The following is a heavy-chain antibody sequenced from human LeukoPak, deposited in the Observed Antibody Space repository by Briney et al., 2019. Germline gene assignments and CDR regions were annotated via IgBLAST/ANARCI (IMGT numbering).Heavy chain of an antibody. V-gene: IGHV3-21*01. Sequence: GGSLRLSCAASGFTFSSYSMNWVRQAPGKGLEWVSSISSSSSYIYYADSVKGRFTISRDNAKNSLYLQMNSLRAEDTAVYYCARVPSNWNDGVDYYYYYMDVWGKGTTVTVSS. D-gene: IGHD1-1*01. CDR2: ISSSSSYI. CDR1: GFTFSSYS. J-gene: IGHJ6*03. CDR3: ARVPSNWNDGVDYYYYYMDV.